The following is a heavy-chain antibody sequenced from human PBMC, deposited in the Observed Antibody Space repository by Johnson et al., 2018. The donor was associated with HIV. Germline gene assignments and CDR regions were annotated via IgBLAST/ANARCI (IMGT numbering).Heavy chain of an antibody. CDR1: GFTVSSNY. D-gene: IGHD6-13*01. Sequence: VQLVESGGGVVQPGRSLTLSCAASGFTVSSNYMSWVRQAPGKGLEWVSVIYSGGSTYYADSVKGRFTISRDNSKNTLYLQMNSLRAEDTAVYYCARGGYLDAFDIWGQGTMVTVSS. V-gene: IGHV3-66*02. J-gene: IGHJ3*02. CDR3: ARGGYLDAFDI. CDR2: IYSGGST.